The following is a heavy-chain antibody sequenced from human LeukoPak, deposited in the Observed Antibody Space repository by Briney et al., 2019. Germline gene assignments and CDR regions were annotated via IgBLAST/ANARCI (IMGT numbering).Heavy chain of an antibody. CDR1: GYTFSTYD. D-gene: IGHD6-19*01. J-gene: IGHJ4*02. CDR2: MNPNSGNT. CDR3: ARDTGSSGWYYFDY. V-gene: IGHV1-8*01. Sequence: GASVKVSCKASGYTFSTYDINWVRHVTGQGLEWMGWMNPNSGNTGYAQKFQGRVTMTRDTSTSTAYMELSSLRSEDTAVYYCARDTGSSGWYYFDYWGQGTLVTVSS.